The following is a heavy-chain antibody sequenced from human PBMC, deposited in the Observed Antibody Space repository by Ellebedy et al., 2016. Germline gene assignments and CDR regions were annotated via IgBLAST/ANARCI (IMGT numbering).Heavy chain of an antibody. CDR1: GFTFSSYA. J-gene: IGHJ4*02. V-gene: IGHV3-30-3*01. CDR2: ISFDGSND. CDR3: ASRPDRTHLGALDY. Sequence: GGSLRLXXVASGFTFSSYAMHWVRQAPGKGLEWVAVISFDGSNDYYADSVKGRFTISRDNSKNTLYLQMNSLRAEDTAVYYCASRPDRTHLGALDYWGQGTLVTVSS.